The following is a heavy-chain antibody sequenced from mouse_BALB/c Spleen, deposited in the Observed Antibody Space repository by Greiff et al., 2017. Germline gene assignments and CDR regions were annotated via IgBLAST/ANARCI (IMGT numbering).Heavy chain of an antibody. D-gene: IGHD1-1*01. CDR1: GFSLTSYG. V-gene: IGHV2-9*02. CDR3: ARENYYGSSLAWFAH. Sequence: QVQLKESGPGLVAPSQSLSITCTVSGFSLTSYGVHWVRQPPGKGLEWLGVIWAGGSTNYNSALMSRLSISKDNSKSQVFLKMNSLQTDDTAMYYCARENYYGSSLAWFAHWGQGTLVTVSA. J-gene: IGHJ3*01. CDR2: IWAGGST.